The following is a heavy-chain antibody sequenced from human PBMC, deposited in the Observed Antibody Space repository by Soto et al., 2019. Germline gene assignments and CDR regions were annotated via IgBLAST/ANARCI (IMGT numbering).Heavy chain of an antibody. CDR2: IYPGDSDT. CDR1: GYRFTSYW. CDR3: ARHNSVAVAGTSFLFDP. Sequence: SKKNWSKVAGYRFTSYWIGCVRKMPGKGLEWMGIIYPGDSDTRYSPSFQGQVTISADKSISTAYLQWSSLKASDTAMYYCARHNSVAVAGTSFLFDPWVKGNLVTV. D-gene: IGHD6-19*01. V-gene: IGHV5-51*01. J-gene: IGHJ5*02.